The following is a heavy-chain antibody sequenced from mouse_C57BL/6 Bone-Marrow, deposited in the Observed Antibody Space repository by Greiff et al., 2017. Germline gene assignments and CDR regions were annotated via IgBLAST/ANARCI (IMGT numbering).Heavy chain of an antibody. CDR1: GYTFTSYG. J-gene: IGHJ4*01. Sequence: QVQLQQSGAELARPGASVKLSCKASGYTFTSYGISWVKQRTGQGLEWIGEIYPRSGNTYYNEKFKGKATLTADKSSSTAYMELRSLTSEDSAVYFCASEGYYGNYAMDDWGQGTSVTVSS. CDR3: ASEGYYGNYAMDD. D-gene: IGHD1-1*01. CDR2: IYPRSGNT. V-gene: IGHV1-81*01.